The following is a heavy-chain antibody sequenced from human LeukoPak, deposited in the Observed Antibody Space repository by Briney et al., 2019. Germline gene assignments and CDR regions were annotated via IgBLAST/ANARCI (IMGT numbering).Heavy chain of an antibody. J-gene: IGHJ4*02. V-gene: IGHV4-4*09. D-gene: IGHD5-18*01. CDR3: ARQIQLMTHFDY. CDR2: IYTSGNT. CDR1: GGSISSYY. Sequence: SETLSLTCTVSGGSISSYYWSWIRQPPGKGLEWIGYIYTSGNTNYNPSLKSRVTISVDTSKNQFSLKLSSVTAADTAVHYCARQIQLMTHFDYWGQGTLVTVSS.